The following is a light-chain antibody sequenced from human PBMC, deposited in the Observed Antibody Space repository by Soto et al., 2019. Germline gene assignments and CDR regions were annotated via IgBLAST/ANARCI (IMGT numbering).Light chain of an antibody. V-gene: IGLV2-14*01. CDR1: SNDVGGHKY. CDR3: SSYTIRSTIV. Sequence: QSALTQPASVSGSPGQSITISCTGTSNDVGGHKYVSWYQQHPGKAPKLMIYEVTNRPSGVSDRFSGSKSGNTASLTISGLQAEDEADYYCSSYTIRSTIVFGGGTKLTVL. CDR2: EVT. J-gene: IGLJ2*01.